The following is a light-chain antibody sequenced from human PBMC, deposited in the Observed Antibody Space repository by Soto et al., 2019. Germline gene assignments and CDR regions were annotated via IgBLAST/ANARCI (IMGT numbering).Light chain of an antibody. CDR2: DAS. Sequence: DIQMTQSPSTLSASVGDRVTITCRASQSISSLLACYQQKPGKAPKLLIYDASSLESGVPSRFSGSGSGTEFTLTISSLQPDDFATYYCQQYNSYSQTWTFGQGTKVDIK. CDR3: QQYNSYSQTWT. V-gene: IGKV1-5*01. J-gene: IGKJ1*01. CDR1: QSISSL.